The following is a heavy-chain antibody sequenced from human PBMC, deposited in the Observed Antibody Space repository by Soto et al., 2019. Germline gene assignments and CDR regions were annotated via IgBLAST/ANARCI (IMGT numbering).Heavy chain of an antibody. CDR3: ARDGRRTSWYYCFWRGYPHFDY. V-gene: IGHV1-2*04. D-gene: IGHD3-3*01. Sequence: QVQLVQSGAEVKKPGASVKVSCKASGYTFTGYYMHWVRQAPGQGLAWMGWINPNSGGTNYAQKFQGWVTMTRDTAFSTTYMERSRLRSDDTAVYYCARDGRRTSWYYCFWRGYPHFDYWGQGTLVTVSS. CDR1: GYTFTGYY. J-gene: IGHJ4*02. CDR2: INPNSGGT.